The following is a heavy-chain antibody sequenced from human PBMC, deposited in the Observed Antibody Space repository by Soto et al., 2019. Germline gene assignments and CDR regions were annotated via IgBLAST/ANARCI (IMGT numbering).Heavy chain of an antibody. CDR1: GFAFSSYD. Sequence: GWSLRLSCTASGFAFSSYDMHWVRQPPGKGLEWMAVISYDGDEKYYADSVKGRFTISRDNGKNTLFLQMKSLRGGDTAVYYRARHFRYKLNHGWGQGTQVTVSS. V-gene: IGHV3-30*03. CDR2: ISYDGDEK. D-gene: IGHD3-16*02. CDR3: ARHFRYKLNHG. J-gene: IGHJ4*02.